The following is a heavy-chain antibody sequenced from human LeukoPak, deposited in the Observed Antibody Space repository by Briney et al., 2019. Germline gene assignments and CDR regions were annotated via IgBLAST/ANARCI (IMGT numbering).Heavy chain of an antibody. J-gene: IGHJ4*02. D-gene: IGHD5-12*01. CDR3: ARAGLRLTPQYFDY. CDR1: GFTFSSYW. CDR2: IKQDGSEK. Sequence: PGGSLRLSCAASGFTFSSYWMSWVRQAPGKGLEWVANIKQDGSEKYYVDSVKGRFAISRDNAKNSLYLQMNSLRAEDTAVYYCARAGLRLTPQYFDYWGQGTLVTVSS. V-gene: IGHV3-7*01.